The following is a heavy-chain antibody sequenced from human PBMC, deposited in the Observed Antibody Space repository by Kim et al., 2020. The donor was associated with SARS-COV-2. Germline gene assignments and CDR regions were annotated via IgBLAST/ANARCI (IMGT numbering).Heavy chain of an antibody. J-gene: IGHJ6*02. V-gene: IGHV3-9*01. D-gene: IGHD5-12*01. CDR3: AKDQYGGYDLQSCGVDV. Sequence: KGRFTISRDNAKNSLYLQMNSLGAEDTALYYCAKDQYGGYDLQSCGVDVWGQGTTVTVSS.